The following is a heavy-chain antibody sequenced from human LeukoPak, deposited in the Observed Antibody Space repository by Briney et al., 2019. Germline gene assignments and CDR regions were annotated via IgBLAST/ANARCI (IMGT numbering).Heavy chain of an antibody. CDR2: IYYSGST. CDR1: GGSISSSSYY. D-gene: IGHD4-23*01. J-gene: IGHJ3*02. V-gene: IGHV4-39*07. CDR3: ASIHGGNFLRDAFDI. Sequence: PSETLSLTCTVSGGSISSSSYYWGWIRQPPGKGLEWIGGIYYSGSTYYNPSLKSRVTISVDTSKNQFSLKLSSVTAADTAVYYCASIHGGNFLRDAFDIWGQGTMVTVSS.